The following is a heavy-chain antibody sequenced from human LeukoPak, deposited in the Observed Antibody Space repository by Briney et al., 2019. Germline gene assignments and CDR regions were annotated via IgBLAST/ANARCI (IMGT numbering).Heavy chain of an antibody. D-gene: IGHD3-22*01. CDR1: GFTFSSYA. J-gene: IGHJ4*02. V-gene: IGHV3-23*01. CDR3: AKDLRYYDSSGYY. Sequence: QSGGSLRLSCAASGFTFSSYAMSWVRQAPGKGLEWVSAISGSGGSTYYADSVKGRFTISRDDSKNTLYLQMNSLRAEDTAVYYCAKDLRYYDSSGYYWGQGTLVTVSS. CDR2: ISGSGGST.